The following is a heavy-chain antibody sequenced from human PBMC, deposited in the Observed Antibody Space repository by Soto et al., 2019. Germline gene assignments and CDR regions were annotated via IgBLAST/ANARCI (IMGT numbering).Heavy chain of an antibody. CDR1: GYSISSGSY. D-gene: IGHD6-19*01. CDR3: ARVHVMVVAGSTFDY. Sequence: PSETLSLTCTVSGYSISSGSYCAWIRQPPGKGPEWIASTYHGGTTFYNPSLKSRITISVDTSNNQFSLKLTSVTAADTAVYYCARVHVMVVAGSTFDYWGHGTLVTVSS. J-gene: IGHJ4*01. V-gene: IGHV4-38-2*02. CDR2: TYHGGTT.